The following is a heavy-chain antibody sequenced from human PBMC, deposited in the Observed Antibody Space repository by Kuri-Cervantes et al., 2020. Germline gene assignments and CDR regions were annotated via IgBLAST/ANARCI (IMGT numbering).Heavy chain of an antibody. CDR2: ISDSGDNA. V-gene: IGHV3-23*01. D-gene: IGHD3-10*01. CDR3: AKAYFFGSDSDYEAGQYGMDV. Sequence: GESLKISCAVSGFSFSSYAMNWVRQAPGKGLEWVSVISDSGDNAYYADSVKGRFTVSRDNSKNTVYLQLNSLRAEDTAVYHCAKAYFFGSDSDYEAGQYGMDVWGQGTTVTVSS. CDR1: GFSFSSYA. J-gene: IGHJ6*02.